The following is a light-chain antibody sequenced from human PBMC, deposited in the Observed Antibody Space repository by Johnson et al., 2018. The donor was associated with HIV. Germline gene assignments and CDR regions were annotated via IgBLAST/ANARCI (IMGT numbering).Light chain of an antibody. CDR3: GTWDSSLTSYV. Sequence: QSVLTQPPSVSAAPGQTVTIYCSGSSSNVGSSFVSWYRQVPGTAPKLLIYDNNKRPSGIPGRFSGSKSGPSATLGITGIQTGDEADYYCGTWDSSLTSYVFGAGTKVTFL. V-gene: IGLV1-51*01. J-gene: IGLJ1*01. CDR1: SSNVGSSF. CDR2: DNN.